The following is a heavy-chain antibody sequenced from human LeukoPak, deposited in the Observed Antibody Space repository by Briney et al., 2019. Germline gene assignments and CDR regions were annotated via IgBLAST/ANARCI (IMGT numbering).Heavy chain of an antibody. CDR3: ATYYYDGSGLI. D-gene: IGHD3-22*01. CDR2: IKQDGSEK. Sequence: TGGSLRLSCAASGFTFSFYWMTWVRQAPGKGLEWVANIKQDGSEKYYVDSVKGRFTISRDNAKNSLYLQMSSLRAEDTAVYYCATYYYDGSGLIWGQGTLVTVSS. CDR1: GFTFSFYW. J-gene: IGHJ4*02. V-gene: IGHV3-7*01.